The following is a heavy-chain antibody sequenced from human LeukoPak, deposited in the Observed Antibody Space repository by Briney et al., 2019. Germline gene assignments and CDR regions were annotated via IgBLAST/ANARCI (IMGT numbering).Heavy chain of an antibody. Sequence: GESLKISCKGSGYSFTSDWIAWVRQMPWKGLEWMGIIYPGDSDTRYSPSFLGQVTFSADKSSSIAYLQWSSLKASDTAIYYCARHARPGGTYYYGMDVWGQGTSVTVSS. D-gene: IGHD3-16*01. CDR1: GYSFTSDW. J-gene: IGHJ6*02. CDR2: IYPGDSDT. V-gene: IGHV5-51*01. CDR3: ARHARPGGTYYYGMDV.